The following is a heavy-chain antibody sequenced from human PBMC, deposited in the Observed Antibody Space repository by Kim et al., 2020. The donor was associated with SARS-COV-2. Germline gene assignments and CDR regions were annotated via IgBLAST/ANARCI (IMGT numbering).Heavy chain of an antibody. Sequence: GGSLRLSCAASGFTFDDYGMNWVRQAPGKGLEWVSGINWNGGSTGYADSVKGRFTISRDNAKNSLYLQMNSLRAEDTALYNCARDRSSRGCVPEAFDIWGQGTMVTVSS. CDR3: ARDRSSRGCVPEAFDI. V-gene: IGHV3-20*01. CDR1: GFTFDDYG. J-gene: IGHJ3*02. D-gene: IGHD6-19*01. CDR2: INWNGGST.